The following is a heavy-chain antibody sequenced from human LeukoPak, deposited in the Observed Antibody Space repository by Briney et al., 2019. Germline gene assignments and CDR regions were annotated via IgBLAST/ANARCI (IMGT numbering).Heavy chain of an antibody. CDR3: ARATLSDYYFNY. CDR1: GYTFTSYG. J-gene: IGHJ4*02. Sequence: ASVKVSCKASGYTFTSYGISWVRQAPGQGLEWMGWISAYNGNTNYAQKLQGRVTMTRDTSTNTVYMELSSLRSEDTAVYFCARATLSDYYFNYWGQGTLVTVSS. CDR2: ISAYNGNT. V-gene: IGHV1-18*01.